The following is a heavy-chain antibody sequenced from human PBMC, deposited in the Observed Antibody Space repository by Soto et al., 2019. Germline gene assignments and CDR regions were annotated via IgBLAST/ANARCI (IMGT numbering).Heavy chain of an antibody. V-gene: IGHV5-51*01. Sequence: GESLKISCQGSGYSFTNYLIVWVRQMPGKGLEWMGLIYPGDSDTRYSPSFQGQVTISADKSISTAYQQWSSVKPSDTAMYYCARRGAGRGHYYDGMDVWSQGTTVTVSS. CDR1: GYSFTNYL. CDR2: IYPGDSDT. J-gene: IGHJ6*02. CDR3: ARRGAGRGHYYDGMDV. D-gene: IGHD6-19*01.